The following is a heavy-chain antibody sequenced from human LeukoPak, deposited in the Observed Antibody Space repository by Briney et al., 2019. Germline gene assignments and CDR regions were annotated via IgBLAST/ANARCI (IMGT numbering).Heavy chain of an antibody. CDR2: IYSSGST. J-gene: IGHJ3*02. Sequence: SSETLSLTCTVSGGSISSYYWSWVRQPPGKGLEWIGCIYSSGSTNYNPSLKSRVTISVDTSKNQFSLKLNSVTAADTAVYYCARPYSSGWYGAFDTWGQGTMVTVSS. V-gene: IGHV4-59*08. CDR3: ARPYSSGWYGAFDT. CDR1: GGSISSYY. D-gene: IGHD6-19*01.